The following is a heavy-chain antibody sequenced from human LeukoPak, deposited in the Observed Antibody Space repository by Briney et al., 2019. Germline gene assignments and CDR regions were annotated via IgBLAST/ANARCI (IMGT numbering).Heavy chain of an antibody. D-gene: IGHD3-22*01. CDR1: GGSFSGYY. V-gene: IGHV4-34*01. Sequence: SETLSLTCAVYGGSFSGYYWSWIRQPPGKGLEWIGYIYYSGSTYYNPSLKSRVTISVDTSKNQFSLKLTSVTAADTAVYYCARERVPTVYYYDSSGYYFFDYWGQGTLVTVSS. CDR3: ARERVPTVYYYDSSGYYFFDY. J-gene: IGHJ4*02. CDR2: IYYSGST.